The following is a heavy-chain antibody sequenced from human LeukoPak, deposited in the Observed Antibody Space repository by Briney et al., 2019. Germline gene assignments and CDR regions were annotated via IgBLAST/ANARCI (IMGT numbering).Heavy chain of an antibody. V-gene: IGHV3-66*01. Sequence: GGSLRLSCAASGFTVSSNYMSWVRQPPGKGLEWVSIIYSGASTYYADSVKGRFTISRDNSKNTVYLQMNSLRVEDTAVYYCARERFDGGKDAFDIWGQGTMVIVSS. CDR3: ARERFDGGKDAFDI. D-gene: IGHD4-23*01. CDR1: GFTVSSNY. CDR2: IYSGAST. J-gene: IGHJ3*02.